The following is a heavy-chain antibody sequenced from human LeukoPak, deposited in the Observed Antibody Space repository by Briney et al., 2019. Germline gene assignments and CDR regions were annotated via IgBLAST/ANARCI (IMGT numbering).Heavy chain of an antibody. CDR3: ASEIVTTNQFDH. V-gene: IGHV1-24*01. CDR1: GYTLTQLS. CDR2: FDPEDGEI. Sequence: EASVKVSCKVSGYTLTQLSMHWVRQAPGKGLEWMGGFDPEDGEIIYAQKFQGRVTMTEDTSADTAYMDLSRLSSDDTAVYYCASEIVTTNQFDHWGQGTLVTVSS. J-gene: IGHJ4*02. D-gene: IGHD5-12*01.